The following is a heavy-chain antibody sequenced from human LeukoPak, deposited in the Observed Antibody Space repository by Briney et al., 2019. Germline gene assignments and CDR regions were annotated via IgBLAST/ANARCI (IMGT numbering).Heavy chain of an antibody. CDR2: IYPGDSDT. Sequence: KVSCKASGYSFTSYWIGWVRQMPGKGLEWMGIIYPGDSDTRYSPSFQGQVTISADKSISTAYLQWSSLKASDTAMYYCARLGYSPSSAFDYWGQGTLVTVSS. CDR3: ARLGYSPSSAFDY. D-gene: IGHD1-26*01. J-gene: IGHJ4*02. CDR1: GYSFTSYW. V-gene: IGHV5-51*01.